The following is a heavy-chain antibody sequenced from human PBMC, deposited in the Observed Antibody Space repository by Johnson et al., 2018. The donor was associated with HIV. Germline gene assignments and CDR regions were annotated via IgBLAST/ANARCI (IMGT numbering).Heavy chain of an antibody. Sequence: MQLVESGGGLVQPGGSLRLSCAASGFTSSSYAMSWVRQASGKGLEWVSAISGSGGSTYYADSVKGRFTISRDNSKNTLYLQMNSQRAEDTAVYYCAKEVLRFLECRLNACGVWGQGTMVNVSS. CDR3: AKEVLRFLECRLNACGV. J-gene: IGHJ3*01. CDR1: GFTSSSYA. CDR2: ISGSGGST. D-gene: IGHD3-3*01. V-gene: IGHV3-23*04.